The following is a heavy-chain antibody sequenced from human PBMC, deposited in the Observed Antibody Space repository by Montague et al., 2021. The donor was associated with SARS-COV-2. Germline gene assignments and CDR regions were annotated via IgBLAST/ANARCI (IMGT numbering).Heavy chain of an antibody. CDR2: TSYSGFT. D-gene: IGHD1-26*01. Sequence: SETLSLTCAVYGGSFSNYFWSWIRQSPGKGLEWIGGTSYSGFTNFNPSLKSRVTISIDTSKKQFSLKLTSVTAADTALYFCARVKGASGRGRSDNWGQGTLVTVSS. V-gene: IGHV4-34*01. J-gene: IGHJ4*02. CDR1: GGSFSNYF. CDR3: ARVKGASGRGRSDN.